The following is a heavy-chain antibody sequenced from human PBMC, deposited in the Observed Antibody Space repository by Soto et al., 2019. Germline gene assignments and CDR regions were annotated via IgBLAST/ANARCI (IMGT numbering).Heavy chain of an antibody. Sequence: SVKVSCKASGFSFTGYYIHWLRQAPGQGLEWMGWINAHSGGTEYAQKFQGRVTLTRDTSIATAYLTLTSLTSDDTALYYCAKDLTRQLAYWLDPWGQGTQVTSPQ. J-gene: IGHJ5*02. D-gene: IGHD6-6*01. CDR1: GFSFTGYY. V-gene: IGHV1-2*02. CDR3: AKDLTRQLAYWLDP. CDR2: INAHSGGT.